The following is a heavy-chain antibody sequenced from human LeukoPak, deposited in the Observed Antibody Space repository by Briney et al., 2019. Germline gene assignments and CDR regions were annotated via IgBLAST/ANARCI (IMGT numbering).Heavy chain of an antibody. Sequence: SETLSLTCAVSNGSISSTNWWSWVRQSPGKGLEYIGEIFHSGTTNYNPSLKSRVTMSLDKSKNHFSLKLTSVTAVDTAVYYCVRVVVVSATLKDWFDPWGQGILVTVSS. V-gene: IGHV4-4*02. CDR2: IFHSGTT. D-gene: IGHD2-15*01. J-gene: IGHJ5*02. CDR1: NGSISSTNW. CDR3: VRVVVVSATLKDWFDP.